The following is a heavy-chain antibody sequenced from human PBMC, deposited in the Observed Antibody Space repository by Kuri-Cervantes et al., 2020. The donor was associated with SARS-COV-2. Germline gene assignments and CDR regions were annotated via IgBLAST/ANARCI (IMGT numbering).Heavy chain of an antibody. Sequence: GSLRLSCAVYGGSFSGYYWSWIRQPPGKGLEWIGEINHSGSTNYNPSLKSRVTISVDTSKNQLSLKLSSVTAADTAVYYCARAGKLNSSSRLGMDVWGQGTTVTVSS. CDR1: GGSFSGYY. V-gene: IGHV4-34*01. CDR3: ARAGKLNSSSRLGMDV. J-gene: IGHJ6*02. D-gene: IGHD6-13*01. CDR2: INHSGST.